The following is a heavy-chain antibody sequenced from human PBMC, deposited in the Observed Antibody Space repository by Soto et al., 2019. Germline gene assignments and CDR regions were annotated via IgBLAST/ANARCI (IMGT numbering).Heavy chain of an antibody. CDR1: GGSVSSGSYY. D-gene: IGHD2-2*01. Sequence: PSETLSLTCTVSGGSVSSGSYYWSWIRQPPGKGLEWIGYIYYSGSTNYNPSLKSRVTISVDTSKNQFSLKLSSVAAADTAVYYCARGTGHYYGMDVWGQGTTVTVS. V-gene: IGHV4-61*01. J-gene: IGHJ6*02. CDR2: IYYSGST. CDR3: ARGTGHYYGMDV.